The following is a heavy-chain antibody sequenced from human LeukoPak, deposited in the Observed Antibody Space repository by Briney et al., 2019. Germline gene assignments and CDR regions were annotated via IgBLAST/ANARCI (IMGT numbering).Heavy chain of an antibody. D-gene: IGHD5-24*01. J-gene: IGHJ4*02. CDR3: ARRFSRDGYNTGYYFDY. V-gene: IGHV4-59*08. Sequence: SETLSLTCTVSGGSFGSYYWIWVRQPPGKGLEWIGDIYYSGSTNYNPSLKSRVTISVDTSKNQFSLKLSSVTAADTAVYYCARRFSRDGYNTGYYFDYWGQGTLVTVSS. CDR1: GGSFGSYY. CDR2: IYYSGST.